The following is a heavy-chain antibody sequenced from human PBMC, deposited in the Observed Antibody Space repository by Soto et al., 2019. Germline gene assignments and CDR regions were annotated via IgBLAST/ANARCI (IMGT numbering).Heavy chain of an antibody. D-gene: IGHD6-19*01. CDR1: GYTFTSYD. CDR2: MNPNSGNT. Sequence: GASVKVSCKASGYTFTSYDINWVRQATGQGLEWMGWMNPNSGNTGYAQKFQGRVTMTRNTSISTAYMELSSLRSEDTAVYYCARGIFVSPIAVAGIKYYYYGMDVWGQGTTVTVSS. V-gene: IGHV1-8*01. J-gene: IGHJ6*02. CDR3: ARGIFVSPIAVAGIKYYYYGMDV.